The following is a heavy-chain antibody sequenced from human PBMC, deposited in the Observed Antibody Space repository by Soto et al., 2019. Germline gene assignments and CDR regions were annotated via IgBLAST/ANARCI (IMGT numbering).Heavy chain of an antibody. CDR1: GFTFSDYS. D-gene: IGHD3-3*01. CDR2: ISSSGSTI. Sequence: GGSLRLSCAASGFTFSDYSMNWVRQAPGKGLECISYISSSGSTIYYADSMKGRFTVSRDNAKNSLYLQMNSLRAEDTAVYYCARVRRSEIWSGYPPYSYMDVWGKGTTVTVSS. CDR3: ARVRRSEIWSGYPPYSYMDV. J-gene: IGHJ6*03. V-gene: IGHV3-48*01.